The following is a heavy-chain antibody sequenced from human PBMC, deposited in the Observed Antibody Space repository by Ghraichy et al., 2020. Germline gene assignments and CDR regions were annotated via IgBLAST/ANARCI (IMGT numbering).Heavy chain of an antibody. CDR1: GFTFSDSA. V-gene: IGHV3-73*01. CDR3: TRLGTGELTWSVSYFDL. D-gene: IGHD7-27*01. J-gene: IGHJ2*01. Sequence: GGSLRLSCAASGFTFSDSAINWVRQASGKGLEWVGRIRRKANNYATAYAASVNGRFTISRDDSKNTAYLQMNSLKTEDTAVYYCTRLGTGELTWSVSYFDLWGRGTLVTVSS. CDR2: IRRKANNYAT.